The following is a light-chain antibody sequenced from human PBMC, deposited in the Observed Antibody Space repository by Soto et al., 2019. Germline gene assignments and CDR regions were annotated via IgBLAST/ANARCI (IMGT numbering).Light chain of an antibody. CDR1: SSDVGGYNY. CDR3: SSYTGSSTRV. J-gene: IGLJ1*01. CDR2: NVR. Sequence: QSALTQPASVSGSPGQSIAISCTGTSSDVGGYNYVSWYQQPPAKAPKLMIYNVRNRPSAVSDCFSSSKSANTAAITIPGPQDEDEADYSCSSYTGSSTRVFGTGTKLTVL. V-gene: IGLV2-14*01.